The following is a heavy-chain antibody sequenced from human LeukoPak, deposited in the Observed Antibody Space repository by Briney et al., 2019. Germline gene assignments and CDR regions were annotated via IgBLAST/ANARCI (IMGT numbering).Heavy chain of an antibody. D-gene: IGHD3-22*01. V-gene: IGHV4-4*07. Sequence: SETLSLTCTVSGGSISSYYWSWIRQPAGKGLEWIGRIYSSGSTNYNPSLKSRVTMSVDTSKNQFSLKLRSVTAADTAVYYCARAGGYDSSGYYRNWFDPWGQGTLVTVSS. J-gene: IGHJ5*02. CDR3: ARAGGYDSSGYYRNWFDP. CDR2: IYSSGST. CDR1: GGSISSYY.